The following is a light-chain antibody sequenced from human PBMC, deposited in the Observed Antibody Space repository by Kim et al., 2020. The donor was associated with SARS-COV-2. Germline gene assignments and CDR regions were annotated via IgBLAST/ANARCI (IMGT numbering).Light chain of an antibody. CDR3: HQSDNLPFT. Sequence: GTPKEKVTITCRASQSIGTKLHWYQQKPDQSPKLLINYASQSLSGVSSRFSGSGSGTDFTLTINSLEAEDVAAYYCHQSDNLPFTFGPGTKVDIK. V-gene: IGKV6D-21*02. CDR1: QSIGTK. J-gene: IGKJ3*01. CDR2: YAS.